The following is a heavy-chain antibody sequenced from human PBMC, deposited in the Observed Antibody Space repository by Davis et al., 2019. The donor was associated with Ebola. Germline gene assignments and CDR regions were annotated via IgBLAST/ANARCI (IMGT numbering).Heavy chain of an antibody. CDR2: ISSSSSYI. Sequence: PGGSLRLSCAASGFTFSSYSMNWVRQAPGKGLEWVSSISSSSSYIYYADSVRGRFTISRDNAKNSLYLQMNSLRAEDTAVYYCARDPPPSIAARAFDYWGQGTLVTVSS. V-gene: IGHV3-21*01. D-gene: IGHD6-6*01. CDR3: ARDPPPSIAARAFDY. J-gene: IGHJ4*02. CDR1: GFTFSSYS.